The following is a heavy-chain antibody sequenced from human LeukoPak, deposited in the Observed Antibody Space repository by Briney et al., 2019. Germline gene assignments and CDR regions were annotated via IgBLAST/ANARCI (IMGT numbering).Heavy chain of an antibody. CDR3: ARDLFTYYGMDV. V-gene: IGHV3-33*01. CDR1: GFTFSSYG. J-gene: IGHJ6*02. CDR2: IWYDGSNK. Sequence: PGRSLRLSCAASGFTFSSYGMHWVRQAPGKGLEWVAVIWYDGSNKYYADSVKGRFTISRDNSKNTLYLQMNSLRAEDTAMYYCARDLFTYYGMDVWGQGTTVTVSS.